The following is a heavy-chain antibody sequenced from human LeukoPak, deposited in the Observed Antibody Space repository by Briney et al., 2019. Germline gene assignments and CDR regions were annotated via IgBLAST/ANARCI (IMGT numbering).Heavy chain of an antibody. Sequence: PSETLSLTCTVSGGSINSYYWSWIRQPPGKGLEWIGYIYYSGSTYYNPSLKGRVTISVDTSNNKFSLKLTSLTAADTAVYYCVRHLSAGRPAFDIWGQGTMVTVSS. V-gene: IGHV4-59*08. J-gene: IGHJ3*02. CDR1: GGSINSYY. CDR3: VRHLSAGRPAFDI. CDR2: IYYSGST. D-gene: IGHD2-15*01.